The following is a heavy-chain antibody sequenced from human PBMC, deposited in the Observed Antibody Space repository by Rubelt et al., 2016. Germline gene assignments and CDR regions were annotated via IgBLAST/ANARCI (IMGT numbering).Heavy chain of an antibody. D-gene: IGHD4-11*01. CDR3: ARVLSSTVTTFQY. V-gene: IGHV3-33*01. CDR1: GFNFSTYG. J-gene: IGHJ1*01. Sequence: QLQLVESGGGVVQPGRSLRLSCTASGFNFSTYGMHWVRQAPGKGLEWVAVLWHGGRNTYYGDSVKGRFTISRDNAKNTVDLQMNGLGAEDTAVYYCARVLSSTVTTFQYWGQGTLVTVSS. CDR2: LWHGGRNT.